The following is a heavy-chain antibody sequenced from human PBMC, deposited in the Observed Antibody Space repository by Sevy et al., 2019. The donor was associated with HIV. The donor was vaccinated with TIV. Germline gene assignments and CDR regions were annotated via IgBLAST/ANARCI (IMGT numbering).Heavy chain of an antibody. CDR3: ARGYCRGGSCHRFDY. Sequence: GGSLRLSCAASGFTFSSYAMIWVRQAPGKGLEWVSALSNSGITTYYADSVKGRFTISRDNSKKTLYLQMNSLRAEDTAVYYCARGYCRGGSCHRFDYWGQGTLVTVSS. CDR2: LSNSGITT. D-gene: IGHD2-15*01. J-gene: IGHJ4*02. CDR1: GFTFSSYA. V-gene: IGHV3-23*01.